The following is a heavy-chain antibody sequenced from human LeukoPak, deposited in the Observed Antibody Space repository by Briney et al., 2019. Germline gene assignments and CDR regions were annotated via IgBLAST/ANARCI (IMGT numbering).Heavy chain of an antibody. V-gene: IGHV4-31*03. CDR1: GGSISSGGYY. D-gene: IGHD6-13*01. Sequence: SETLSLTCTVSGGSISSGGYYWSWIRQHPGKGLEWIVYIYYSGSTYYNPSLKSRVTISVDTSKNQFSLKLSSVTAADTAVYYCASPGIAAAGTKAFDIWGQGTMVTVSS. CDR2: IYYSGST. CDR3: ASPGIAAAGTKAFDI. J-gene: IGHJ3*02.